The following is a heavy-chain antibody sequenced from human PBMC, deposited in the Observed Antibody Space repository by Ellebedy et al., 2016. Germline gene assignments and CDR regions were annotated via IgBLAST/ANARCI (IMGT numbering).Heavy chain of an antibody. Sequence: ASVKVSXXTSGFTFTAYYIHWVRQAPGQGLEWMGRINPTSGRTNYPQRFQDRVILTRDMSITTAYMELTGLRADDTAVYYCAKDNYGVDVWGQGTTVIVSS. D-gene: IGHD3-10*01. J-gene: IGHJ6*02. V-gene: IGHV1-2*06. CDR3: AKDNYGVDV. CDR2: INPTSGRT. CDR1: GFTFTAYY.